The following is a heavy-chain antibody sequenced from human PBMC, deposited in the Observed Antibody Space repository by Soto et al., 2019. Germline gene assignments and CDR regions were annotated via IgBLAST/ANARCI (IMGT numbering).Heavy chain of an antibody. CDR3: GRHFLGWTDCTNGGCDYYYLYMEV. Sequence: ETLSLTCTVSGGSISSSSYYWGWIRQPPGKGLEWIGSIYYSGSTYYNPSLKSRVTISVDTSKNQFSLKLSSVTAADTAVYYCGRHFLGWTDCTNGGCDYYYLYMEVWGKGTTGNVPS. J-gene: IGHJ6*03. CDR2: IYYSGST. CDR1: GGSISSSSYY. V-gene: IGHV4-39*01. D-gene: IGHD2-8*01.